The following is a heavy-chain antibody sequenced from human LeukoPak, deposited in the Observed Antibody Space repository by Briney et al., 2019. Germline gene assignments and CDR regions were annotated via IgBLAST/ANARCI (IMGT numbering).Heavy chain of an antibody. J-gene: IGHJ4*02. CDR1: GNYL. CDR2: INSDGSWT. D-gene: IGHD2/OR15-2a*01. CDR3: VSFYETY. V-gene: IGHV3-74*01. Sequence: GGSLRLSCAASGNYLMHWVRQAPGKGLVWVSHINSDGSWTSYADSVKGRFTISKDNAKNTVYLQMDSLRAEDTAVYYCVSFYETYWGRGTLVTVSS.